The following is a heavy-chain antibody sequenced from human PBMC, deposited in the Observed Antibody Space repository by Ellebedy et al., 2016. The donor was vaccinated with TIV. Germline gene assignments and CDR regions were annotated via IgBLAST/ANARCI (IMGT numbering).Heavy chain of an antibody. V-gene: IGHV1-18*01. CDR1: GYTFINYP. J-gene: IGHJ4*02. CDR3: ARGETITMVRGVIFY. Sequence: ASVKVSXXASGYTFINYPITWVRQAPGQGLEWMGWISTYNGNTNYAQKLQGRVTLTTDTSTSTTYMELRSLRSDDTAVYYCARGETITMVRGVIFYWGQGTLVTVSS. D-gene: IGHD3-10*01. CDR2: ISTYNGNT.